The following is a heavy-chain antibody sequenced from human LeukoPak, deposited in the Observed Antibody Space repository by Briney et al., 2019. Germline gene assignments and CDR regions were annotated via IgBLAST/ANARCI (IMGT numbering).Heavy chain of an antibody. J-gene: IGHJ5*02. CDR3: ARRVTSNWFDP. CDR2: MHYSGST. D-gene: IGHD2-21*02. V-gene: IGHV4-61*05. CDR1: GGSISSSNYY. Sequence: PSETLSLTCTVSGGSISSSNYYWSWIRQPPGKGLEWIGYMHYSGSTNYNPSLKSRVTTSVDTSKNQFSLRLSSVTAADTAVYYCARRVTSNWFDPWGQGTLVTVSS.